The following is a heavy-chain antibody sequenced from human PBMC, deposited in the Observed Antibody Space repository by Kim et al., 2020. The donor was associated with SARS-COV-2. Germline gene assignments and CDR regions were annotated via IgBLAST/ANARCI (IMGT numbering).Heavy chain of an antibody. CDR3: ARGSASWDAFDI. Sequence: GGSLRLSCAASGFTFSSYDMHWVRQATGKGLEWVSAIGTAGDTYYPGSVKGRFTISRENAKNSLYLQMNSLRGGDTAVYYCARGSASWDAFDIWGQGTMVTVSS. CDR1: GFTFSSYD. J-gene: IGHJ3*02. D-gene: IGHD6-25*01. V-gene: IGHV3-13*01. CDR2: IGTAGDT.